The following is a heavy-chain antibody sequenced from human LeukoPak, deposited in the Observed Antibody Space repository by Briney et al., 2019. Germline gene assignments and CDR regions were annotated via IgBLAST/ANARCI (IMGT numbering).Heavy chain of an antibody. Sequence: PGGSLRLSCAASGLTFSSHWMHWVRQAPGKGLVWVSRITNDGSSTTYADSVKGRFAVSRDGSTSTLYLQVNSLRAEDTAVYYCATSQSGYYYAFDYWGQGILVTVSS. J-gene: IGHJ4*02. CDR3: ATSQSGYYYAFDY. D-gene: IGHD3-22*01. CDR1: GLTFSSHW. CDR2: ITNDGSST. V-gene: IGHV3-74*01.